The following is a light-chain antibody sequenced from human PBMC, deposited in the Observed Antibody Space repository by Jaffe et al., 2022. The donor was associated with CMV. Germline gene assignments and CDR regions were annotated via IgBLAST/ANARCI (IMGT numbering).Light chain of an antibody. CDR1: QSVNNRY. J-gene: IGKJ4*01. Sequence: EIVLTQSLVTLSLSPGERATLSCRASQSVNNRYLAWYQQKPGQAPRLLIYGASNRATGIPDRFSGSGSGTDFTLTISRLEPEDFAVYYCQEYGNSLTFGGGTKVEIK. CDR2: GAS. V-gene: IGKV3-20*01. CDR3: QEYGNSLT.